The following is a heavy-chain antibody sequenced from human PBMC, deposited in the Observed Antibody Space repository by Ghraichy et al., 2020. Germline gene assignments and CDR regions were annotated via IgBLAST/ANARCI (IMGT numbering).Heavy chain of an antibody. J-gene: IGHJ6*03. CDR2: IYHSGST. CDR1: GGSISGHY. D-gene: IGHD3-16*01. V-gene: IGHV4-59*11. Sequence: SETLSLTCSVSGGSISGHYWSWIRQSPEKGLEWIGYIYHSGSTNYNPSLKSRVTISVDTSKKQFTLKLSSVTAADKAVYYCARESLGGYFENYYYYYYMDVWGKGTTVTVSS. CDR3: ARESLGGYFENYYYYYYMDV.